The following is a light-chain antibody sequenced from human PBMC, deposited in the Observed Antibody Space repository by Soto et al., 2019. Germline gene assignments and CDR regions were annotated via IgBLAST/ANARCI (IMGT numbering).Light chain of an antibody. CDR3: QQYAGSPYT. Sequence: EIVLTQSPGTLSLSPGERATLSCRASQSVSSNYLAWYQQKPGQAPRLLMYGASSRATGIPDRFSGSGSGTDFTLTINRLESEDFAVYYCQQYAGSPYTFGQGTKLEIK. CDR2: GAS. CDR1: QSVSSNY. J-gene: IGKJ2*01. V-gene: IGKV3-20*01.